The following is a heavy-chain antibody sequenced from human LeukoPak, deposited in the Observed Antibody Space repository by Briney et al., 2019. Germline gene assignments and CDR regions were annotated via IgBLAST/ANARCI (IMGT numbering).Heavy chain of an antibody. J-gene: IGHJ6*03. CDR2: IYSNGNT. V-gene: IGHV3-53*01. Sequence: GGSLRLSCAASGFTVSSTYMSWVRQAPGKGLEWVSAIYSNGNTYYTDSVKGRFTISRDNSRNTLDLQMNSLRAEDTAVYYCASSNGAPTDTHYYYMNVWGKGTTVTVSS. D-gene: IGHD4-11*01. CDR1: GFTVSSTY. CDR3: ASSNGAPTDTHYYYMNV.